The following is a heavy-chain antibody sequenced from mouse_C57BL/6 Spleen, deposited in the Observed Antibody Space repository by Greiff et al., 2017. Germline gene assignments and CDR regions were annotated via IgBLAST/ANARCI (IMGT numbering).Heavy chain of an antibody. D-gene: IGHD4-1*01. Sequence: HVQLQQSGAELARPGASVKLSCKASGYTFTSYGISWVQQTTGQGLEWIGDIYPRTGSTSYNEKFKGKAILTADKSCSTAYMELRSRTAEDAAVYFCARLGRGYFDYWGQGTTLTVSS. V-gene: IGHV1-81*01. J-gene: IGHJ2*01. CDR3: ARLGRGYFDY. CDR1: GYTFTSYG. CDR2: IYPRTGST.